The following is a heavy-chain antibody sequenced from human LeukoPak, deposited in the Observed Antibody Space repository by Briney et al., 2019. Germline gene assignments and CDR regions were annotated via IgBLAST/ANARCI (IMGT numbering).Heavy chain of an antibody. Sequence: SETLSLTCAVYGASFNDYYWSWIRQPPGKGLEWIGEMKHSGSTNYNPSLKSRVTISVDTSKNQFSLKLNSVTAADTAVYYCARGVVVPAAMRGYYYYYGMDVWGNGTTVTVSS. D-gene: IGHD2-2*01. CDR3: ARGVVVPAAMRGYYYYYGMDV. V-gene: IGHV4-34*01. CDR2: MKHSGST. J-gene: IGHJ6*04. CDR1: GASFNDYY.